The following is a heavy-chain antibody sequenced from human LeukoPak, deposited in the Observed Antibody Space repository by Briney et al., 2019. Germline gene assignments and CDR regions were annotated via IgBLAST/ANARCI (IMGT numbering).Heavy chain of an antibody. CDR2: ISTSGSS. Sequence: SETLSLTCSVSGGSISSYYWSWIRQPPGKGMEWIGHISTSGSSNYNPSLKSRVTISVDTSKNQFSLKLSSLTAADTALYYCATRSFTGTYYEYGGDNWLDPWGQGTLVTVSS. D-gene: IGHD1-26*01. J-gene: IGHJ5*02. CDR1: GGSISSYY. CDR3: ATRSFTGTYYEYGGDNWLDP. V-gene: IGHV4-4*08.